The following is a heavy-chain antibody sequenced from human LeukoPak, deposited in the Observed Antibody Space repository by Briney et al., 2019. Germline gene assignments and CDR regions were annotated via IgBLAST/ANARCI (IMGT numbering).Heavy chain of an antibody. CDR1: GFTFNRYW. D-gene: IGHD2-2*01. Sequence: GGSLCLSCAASGFTFNRYWMSWVRQAPGKGLEWVALISYDGSNKYHADSVKGRFTISRDNSKNTVYLQMNSLRAEDTAVYYCAKRRDCSSTSCAPYYFYGMDVWGQGTTVSPSS. CDR3: AKRRDCSSTSCAPYYFYGMDV. V-gene: IGHV3-30*18. J-gene: IGHJ6*02. CDR2: ISYDGSNK.